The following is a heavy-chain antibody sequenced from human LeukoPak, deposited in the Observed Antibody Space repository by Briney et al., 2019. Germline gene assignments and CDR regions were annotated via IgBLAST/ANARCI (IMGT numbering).Heavy chain of an antibody. Sequence: ASVKVSCKASGYTFSDYYMHWVRQAPGQGLEWMGWINPNSGGTNYAQNFQGRVTMTRDTSISTAYMELSRLRSDDTAVYYCARLWFGESSDYWGQGTLVTVSS. CDR1: GYTFSDYY. D-gene: IGHD3-10*01. V-gene: IGHV1-2*02. J-gene: IGHJ4*02. CDR2: INPNSGGT. CDR3: ARLWFGESSDY.